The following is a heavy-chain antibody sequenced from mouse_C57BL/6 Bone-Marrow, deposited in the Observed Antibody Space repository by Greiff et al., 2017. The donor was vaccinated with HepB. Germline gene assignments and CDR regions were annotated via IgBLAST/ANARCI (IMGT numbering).Heavy chain of an antibody. CDR3: AREDYKRDYYAMDY. CDR2: IYPGSGST. Sequence: QVQLKQPGAELVKPGASVKMSCKASGYTFTSYWITWVKQRPGQGLEWIGDIYPGSGSTNYNEKFKSKATLTVDTSSSTAYMQLSSLTSEDSAVYYCAREDYKRDYYAMDYWGQGTSVTVSS. V-gene: IGHV1-55*01. J-gene: IGHJ4*01. CDR1: GYTFTSYW. D-gene: IGHD2-12*01.